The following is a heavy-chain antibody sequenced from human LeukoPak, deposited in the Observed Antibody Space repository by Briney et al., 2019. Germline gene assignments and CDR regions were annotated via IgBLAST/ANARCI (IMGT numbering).Heavy chain of an antibody. J-gene: IGHJ4*02. D-gene: IGHD1-26*01. V-gene: IGHV3-48*03. CDR2: ISSSADTI. CDR3: ARVLGGSHFLSGDN. Sequence: GGSLRLSCAASGFTFSSYEMNWVRQAPGKGLEWVSYISSSADTIHYAESVKGRFTISRDNAKNSLYLQMNSLRAEDTAVYYCARVLGGSHFLSGDNWGQGTLVTVSS. CDR1: GFTFSSYE.